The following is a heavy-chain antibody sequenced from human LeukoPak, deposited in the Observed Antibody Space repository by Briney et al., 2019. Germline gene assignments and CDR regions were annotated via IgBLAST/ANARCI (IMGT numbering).Heavy chain of an antibody. Sequence: GGSLRLSCAASGFTFSSYSMNWVRQAPGKGLEWVSSISSSSSYIYYADSVKGRFTISRDNAKNSLYLQMNSLRAEDTAVYYCARDRGAARRGLDCWGQGTLVTVSS. J-gene: IGHJ4*02. CDR3: ARDRGAARRGLDC. V-gene: IGHV3-21*01. CDR2: ISSSSSYI. CDR1: GFTFSSYS. D-gene: IGHD3-10*01.